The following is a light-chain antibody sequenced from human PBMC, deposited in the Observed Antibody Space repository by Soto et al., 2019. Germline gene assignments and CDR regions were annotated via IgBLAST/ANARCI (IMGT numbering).Light chain of an antibody. Sequence: IVMTQSPVTLSMSPGDRATLSCRASQNVATNVAWYQQKPGQAPRLLIYGASIRATGVPARFRGSGSGTEFTLTIDSLQSEDFAVFYCHQATSGLRTFGRGTRVEV. V-gene: IGKV3-15*01. CDR1: QNVATN. CDR2: GAS. CDR3: HQATSGLRT. J-gene: IGKJ1*01.